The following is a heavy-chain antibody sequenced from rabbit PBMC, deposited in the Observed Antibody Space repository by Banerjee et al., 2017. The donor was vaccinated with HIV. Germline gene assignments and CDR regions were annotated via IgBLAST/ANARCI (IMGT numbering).Heavy chain of an antibody. CDR2: INTSSGNT. D-gene: IGHD4-1*01. V-gene: IGHV1S40*01. CDR3: ARGGLRYFAGGWGWNFNL. CDR1: GLDFGSSYW. J-gene: IGHJ4*01. Sequence: QSLEESGGGLVRPGGSLTLTCKASGLDFGSSYWICWVHQAPGKGLEWIGCINTSSGNTVYASWAKGRFTISETSSTTMTLQMTSLTAADTATYFCARGGLRYFAGGWGWNFNLWGPGTLVTVS.